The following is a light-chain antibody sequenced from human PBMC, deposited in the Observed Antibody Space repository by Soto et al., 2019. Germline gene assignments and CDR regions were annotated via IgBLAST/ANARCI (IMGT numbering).Light chain of an antibody. Sequence: EIVMTQSPATLSVSPGDRATLSCRASQSVDNDLAWYQQKPGQPPRLLIYDASTRATGIPARFSGSGSGTDFTLTISSLEPEDFALYYCQQYDSSPLTLGQGTNVDIK. CDR2: DAS. J-gene: IGKJ1*01. V-gene: IGKV3D-15*01. CDR3: QQYDSSPLT. CDR1: QSVDND.